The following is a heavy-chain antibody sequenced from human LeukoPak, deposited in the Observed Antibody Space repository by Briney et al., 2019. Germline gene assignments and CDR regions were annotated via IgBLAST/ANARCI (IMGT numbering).Heavy chain of an antibody. CDR3: VRDQADFWSGHSLDVFDI. D-gene: IGHD3-3*01. V-gene: IGHV3-7*01. J-gene: IGHJ3*02. CDR2: IKQDGSEK. Sequence: PGGSLRLSCAASGFTFSSYWMTWVRQAPGKGLEWVANIKQDGSEKYYVDSVKGRFTISRDNAENSLYLQMNSLRAEDTAVYYCVRDQADFWSGHSLDVFDIWGQGTMVTVSS. CDR1: GFTFSSYW.